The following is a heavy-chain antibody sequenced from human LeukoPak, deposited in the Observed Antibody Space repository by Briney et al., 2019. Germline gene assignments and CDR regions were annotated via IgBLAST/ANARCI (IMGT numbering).Heavy chain of an antibody. D-gene: IGHD3-22*01. CDR1: GYTLTELS. CDR3: ATVNKQATWLLNAFDI. V-gene: IGHV1-24*01. J-gene: IGHJ3*02. Sequence: ASVKVSCKVSGYTLTELSMHWVRQAPGKGLEWMGGFDPEDGETIYAQKLQGRVTMTEDTSTDTAYMELSSLRSEDTAVYYCATVNKQATWLLNAFDIWGQGTMVTVSS. CDR2: FDPEDGET.